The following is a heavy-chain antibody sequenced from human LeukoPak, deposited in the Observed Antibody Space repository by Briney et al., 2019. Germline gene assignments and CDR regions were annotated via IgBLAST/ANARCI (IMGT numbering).Heavy chain of an antibody. Sequence: GASVKVSCKASGYTFTSYGFSWVRQAPGQGLEWMGWISAYNGHTNSAQKLQGRVTMTTDTSTNTAYMELRSLRSDDTAMYYCARPYSSGWYRRLFYFDYWGQGTLVTVSS. V-gene: IGHV1-18*01. CDR1: GYTFTSYG. CDR2: ISAYNGHT. J-gene: IGHJ4*02. CDR3: ARPYSSGWYRRLFYFDY. D-gene: IGHD6-19*01.